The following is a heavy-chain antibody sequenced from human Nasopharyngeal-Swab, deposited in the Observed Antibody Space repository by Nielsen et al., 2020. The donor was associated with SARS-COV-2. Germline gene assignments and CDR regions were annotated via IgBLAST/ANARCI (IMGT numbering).Heavy chain of an antibody. D-gene: IGHD3-16*02. V-gene: IGHV3-21*01. Sequence: GESLKISCAASGFTFSSCSMNWVRQAPGKGLEWVSSISSSSSYIYYADSVKGRFTISRDNAKNSLYLQMNSLRAEDTAVYYCARVMITFGGVIVILRNAFDIWGQGTMVTVSS. CDR1: GFTFSSCS. CDR3: ARVMITFGGVIVILRNAFDI. J-gene: IGHJ3*02. CDR2: ISSSSSYI.